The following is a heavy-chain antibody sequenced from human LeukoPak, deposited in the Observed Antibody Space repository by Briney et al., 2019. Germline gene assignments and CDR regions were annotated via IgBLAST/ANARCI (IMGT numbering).Heavy chain of an antibody. D-gene: IGHD5-12*01. CDR1: GGSFSAYY. CDR2: IYHSGNT. Sequence: SETLSLTCAVYGGSFSAYYWSWIRQPPGKGLEWIGEIYHSGNTNYNPSLKSRVTISVGTSNNHFSLKLSSVTAADTAVYYCARLDITTTWYAFDYWGQGTLVTVSS. J-gene: IGHJ4*02. CDR3: ARLDITTTWYAFDY. V-gene: IGHV4-34*01.